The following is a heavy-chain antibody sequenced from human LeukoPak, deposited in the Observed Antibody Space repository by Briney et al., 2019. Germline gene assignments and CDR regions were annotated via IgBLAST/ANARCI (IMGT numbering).Heavy chain of an antibody. CDR3: AKSFRVTTLIDY. J-gene: IGHJ4*02. CDR1: GFTFSSYA. V-gene: IGHV3-23*01. D-gene: IGHD4-17*01. CDR2: ISGSGGST. Sequence: PGGSLRLSCVASGFTFSSYAMSWVRQAPGKGLEWVSAISGSGGSTYYADSVKGRFTISRDNSKNTLYLQMNSLRAEDTAVYYCAKSFRVTTLIDYWGQGTLVTVSS.